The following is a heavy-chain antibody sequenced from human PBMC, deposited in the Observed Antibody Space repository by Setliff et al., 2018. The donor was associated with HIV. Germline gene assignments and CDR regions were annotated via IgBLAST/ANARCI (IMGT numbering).Heavy chain of an antibody. CDR3: AATYCRGGGRDCPQMYDY. CDR2: ITHSGST. D-gene: IGHD2-15*01. CDR1: GGSFSGYY. V-gene: IGHV4-34*01. J-gene: IGHJ4*02. Sequence: PSETLSLTCAVYGGSFSGYYWTWIRQPPGKGLEWIGEITHSGSTNYNPSLKSRVTISVDTSKKQFSLKLNSVTAADSAIYYCAATYCRGGGRDCPQMYDYWGQGSLVTVSS.